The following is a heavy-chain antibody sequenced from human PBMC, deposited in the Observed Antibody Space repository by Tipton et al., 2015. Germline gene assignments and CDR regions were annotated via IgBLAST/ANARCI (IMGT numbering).Heavy chain of an antibody. CDR1: GYSINNDYY. CDR3: ARVMRHISVAGSASDGFSM. J-gene: IGHJ3*02. V-gene: IGHV4-38-2*01. Sequence: TLSLTCDVSGYSINNDYYWGWIRQAPGKGLEWIGFVYPGGGTYYNPSLKSRVTILVDTTQNQVSLRLTSVTAADTAVYYCARVMRHISVAGSASDGFSMWGQGTMVTVSS. CDR2: VYPGGGT. D-gene: IGHD6-19*01.